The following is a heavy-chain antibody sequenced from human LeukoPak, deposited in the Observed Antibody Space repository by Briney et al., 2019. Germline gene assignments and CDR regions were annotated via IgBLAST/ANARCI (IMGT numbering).Heavy chain of an antibody. CDR3: ARGRLGGFGAFDI. CDR2: INHSGST. D-gene: IGHD3-16*01. V-gene: IGHV4-34*01. Sequence: SETLSLTCAVYGGSFSGYYWSWIRQPPGKGLEWIGEINHSGSTNYNPSLKSRVTISVDTSKNQFSLKLSSVTATDTAVYYCARGRLGGFGAFDIWGQGTMVTVSS. CDR1: GGSFSGYY. J-gene: IGHJ3*02.